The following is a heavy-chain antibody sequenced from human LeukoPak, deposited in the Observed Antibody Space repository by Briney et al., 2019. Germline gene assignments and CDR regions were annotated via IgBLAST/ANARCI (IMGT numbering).Heavy chain of an antibody. CDR1: GFTVSSNY. CDR2: IYSGGST. V-gene: IGHV3-66*01. Sequence: GGSLRLSCAASGFTVSSNYMSWVRQAPGKGLEWASVIYSGGSTYYADSVKGRFTISRDNSKNTLYLQMNSLRAEDTAVYYCASGIAVAGTYYYYYGMDVWGQGTTVTVSS. CDR3: ASGIAVAGTYYYYYGMDV. J-gene: IGHJ6*02. D-gene: IGHD6-19*01.